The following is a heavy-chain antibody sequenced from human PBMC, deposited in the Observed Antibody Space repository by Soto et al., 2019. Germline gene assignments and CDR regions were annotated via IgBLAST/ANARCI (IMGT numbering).Heavy chain of an antibody. CDR1: GFTFSSYG. J-gene: IGHJ6*02. CDR2: ISYDGSNK. V-gene: IGHV3-30*18. Sequence: QVQLVESGGGVVQPRRSLRLSCVASGFTFSSYGMHWVRQAPGKGLEWVAVISYDGSNKYYADSVKGRFTISRDNSKNTLYLQMNSLRAEDTAVYYCAKDQGGDTAMVSGEYYYYYYGMDVWGQGTTVTVSS. CDR3: AKDQGGDTAMVSGEYYYYYYGMDV. D-gene: IGHD5-18*01.